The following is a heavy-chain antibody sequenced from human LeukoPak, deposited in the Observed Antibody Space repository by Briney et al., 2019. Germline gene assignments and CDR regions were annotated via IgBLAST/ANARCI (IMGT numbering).Heavy chain of an antibody. V-gene: IGHV3-7*01. D-gene: IGHD1-14*01. J-gene: IGHJ4*02. CDR2: IKQDGSDK. CDR3: AREVWGPEY. CDR1: SFGFSDYG. Sequence: GGSLRLSCAASSFGFSDYGMTWVRQAPGKGLEWVGNIKQDGSDKNYMDSVKGRFTISRDNTKNSVYLQMSSLRAEDTAVYYCAREVWGPEYWGQGTLVTVSS.